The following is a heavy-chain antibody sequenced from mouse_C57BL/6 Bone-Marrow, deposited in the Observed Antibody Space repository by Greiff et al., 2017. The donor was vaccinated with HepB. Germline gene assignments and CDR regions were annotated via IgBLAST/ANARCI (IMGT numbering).Heavy chain of an antibody. CDR3: PVVPGMDY. V-gene: IGHV1-15*01. D-gene: IGHD1-1*01. J-gene: IGHJ4*01. CDR1: GYTFTDYE. Sequence: LVESGAELVRPGASLTLSCKASGYTFTDYEMHWVKQTPVHGLEWIGAIDPETGGTAYNQKFKGKAILTADKSSSTAYMELRSLTSEDSAVYYCPVVPGMDYWGQGTSVTVSA. CDR2: IDPETGGT.